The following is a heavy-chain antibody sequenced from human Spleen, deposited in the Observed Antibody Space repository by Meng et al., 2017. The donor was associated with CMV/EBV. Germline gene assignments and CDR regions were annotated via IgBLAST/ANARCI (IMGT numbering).Heavy chain of an antibody. CDR3: ARRYGSGSYPFDY. CDR2: ISSSGNIK. V-gene: IGHV3-48*03. CDR1: GFTFSGYE. J-gene: IGHJ4*02. D-gene: IGHD3-10*01. Sequence: GGSLRLSCAASGFTFSGYEMNWARLAPGKGLEWVSYISSSGNIKYYADSVKGRFTISRDNAKNSLYLQMNSLRAEDTAVYYCARRYGSGSYPFDYWGQGTQVTVSS.